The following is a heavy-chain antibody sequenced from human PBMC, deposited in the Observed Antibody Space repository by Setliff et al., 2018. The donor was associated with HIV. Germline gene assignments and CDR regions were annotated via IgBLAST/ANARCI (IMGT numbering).Heavy chain of an antibody. Sequence: ASVKVSCKASGYTFTNYGICWVRQAPGRGLEWMGWISPYNGKTKNDDKVQGRVTMTTDTSTNTAYMELRSLGSDDTAVYYCARGRGSQSYYYLDVWGKGTTVTVSS. CDR3: ARGRGSQSYYYLDV. V-gene: IGHV1-18*01. J-gene: IGHJ6*03. D-gene: IGHD3-10*01. CDR2: ISPYNGKT. CDR1: GYTFTNYG.